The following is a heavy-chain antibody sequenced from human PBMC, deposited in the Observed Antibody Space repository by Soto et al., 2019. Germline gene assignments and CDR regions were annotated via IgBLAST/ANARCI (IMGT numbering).Heavy chain of an antibody. CDR3: ARQVVDGTVAGTGSFDS. CDR2: IYYSGST. J-gene: IGHJ4*02. Sequence: SETLSLTCTVSGGSISSYYWSWIRQSPGKGLEWIGYIYYSGSTNYNPSLKSRVSISVDTSENQFSLKLSSVTAADTAVYYCARQVVDGTVAGTGSFDSWGQGTLVTVSS. CDR1: GGSISSYY. V-gene: IGHV4-59*08. D-gene: IGHD6-19*01.